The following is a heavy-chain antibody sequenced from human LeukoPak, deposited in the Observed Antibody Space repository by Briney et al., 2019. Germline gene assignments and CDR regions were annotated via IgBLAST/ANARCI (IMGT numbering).Heavy chain of an antibody. CDR1: GSTFDDYG. V-gene: IGHV3-20*04. J-gene: IGHJ4*02. CDR3: AREEGGKLGIDYYFDY. D-gene: IGHD7-27*01. Sequence: LGGSLRLSCAASGSTFDDYGMSWVRQAPGKGLEWVSGINWNGGSTGYADSVKGRFTISRDNAKNSLYLQMNSLRAEDTAVYYCAREEGGKLGIDYYFDYWGQGTLVTVSS. CDR2: INWNGGST.